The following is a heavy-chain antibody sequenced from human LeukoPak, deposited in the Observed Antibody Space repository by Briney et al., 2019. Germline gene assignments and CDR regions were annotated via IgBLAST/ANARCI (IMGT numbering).Heavy chain of an antibody. V-gene: IGHV4-38-2*02. CDR1: GYSISSGYY. Sequence: PSETLSLTCTVSGYSISSGYYWGWIRQPPGKGLEWIGSIYHSGSTNYNPSLKSRVTISVDTSKNQFSLKLSSVTAADTAVYYCAITSSGWKIDYWGQGTLVTVSS. J-gene: IGHJ4*02. CDR3: AITSSGWKIDY. D-gene: IGHD6-19*01. CDR2: IYHSGST.